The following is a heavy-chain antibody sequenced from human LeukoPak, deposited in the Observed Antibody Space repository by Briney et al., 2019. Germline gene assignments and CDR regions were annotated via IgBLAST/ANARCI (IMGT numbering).Heavy chain of an antibody. CDR1: GFTFSSYE. Sequence: GGSLRLSCAASGFTFSSYEMNWVRQAPGKGLEWVSYISSSGSTIYYADSVKGRFTISRDNAKNSLYLQMNSLRAEDTAVYYCAMGQQLVPSDYWGQGTLVTVSS. J-gene: IGHJ4*02. CDR3: AMGQQLVPSDY. D-gene: IGHD6-13*01. V-gene: IGHV3-48*03. CDR2: ISSSGSTI.